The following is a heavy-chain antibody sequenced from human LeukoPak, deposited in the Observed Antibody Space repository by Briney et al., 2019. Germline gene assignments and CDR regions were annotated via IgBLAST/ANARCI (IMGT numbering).Heavy chain of an antibody. CDR3: ARDLDSIFDY. CDR1: GGSISSYC. D-gene: IGHD3-22*01. J-gene: IGHJ4*02. V-gene: IGHV4-59*01. Sequence: SETLSLTCTVSGGSISSYCWSWIRQPPGKGLEWIGYIYYSGSTNYNPSLKSRVTISVDTSKNQFSLKLSSVTAADTAVYYCARDLDSIFDYWGQGTLVTVSS. CDR2: IYYSGST.